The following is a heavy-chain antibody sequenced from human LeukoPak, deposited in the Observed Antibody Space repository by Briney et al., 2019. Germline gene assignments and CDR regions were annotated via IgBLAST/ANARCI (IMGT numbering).Heavy chain of an antibody. CDR3: ARHGWYYFDY. CDR1: TGSISSYQ. V-gene: IGHV4-59*08. Sequence: SETLSLTCSVFTGSISSYQWSWIRQPPGKALEWIGYVHYSGSTNYNPSLKSRVSMSADTSKNQFSLKLISVTAADTAVYYCARHGWYYFDYWGQGTLVTVSS. CDR2: VHYSGST. J-gene: IGHJ4*02. D-gene: IGHD6-19*01.